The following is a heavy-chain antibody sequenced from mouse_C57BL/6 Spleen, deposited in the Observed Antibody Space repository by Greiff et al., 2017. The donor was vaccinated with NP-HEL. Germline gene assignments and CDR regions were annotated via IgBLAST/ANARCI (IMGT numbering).Heavy chain of an antibody. Sequence: VQLQQSGPVLVKPGASVKMSCKASGYTFTDYYMNWVKQSHGKSLEWIGVINPYNGGTSYNQKFKGKATLTVDKSSSTAYMELNSLTSEDSAVYYCARRDYGSSYMYYFDYWGQGTTLTVSS. CDR3: ARRDYGSSYMYYFDY. CDR1: GYTFTDYY. D-gene: IGHD1-1*01. CDR2: INPYNGGT. J-gene: IGHJ2*01. V-gene: IGHV1-19*01.